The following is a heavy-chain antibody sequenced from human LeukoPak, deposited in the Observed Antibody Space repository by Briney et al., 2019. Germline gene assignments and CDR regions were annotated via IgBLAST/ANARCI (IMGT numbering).Heavy chain of an antibody. D-gene: IGHD6-19*01. CDR3: ATAMRGWYYFGY. CDR1: GYTLTELS. CDR2: FDPEDGET. J-gene: IGHJ4*02. V-gene: IGHV1-24*01. Sequence: ASVKVSCKVSGYTLTELSMHWVRQAPGKGLEWMGGFDPEDGETIYAQKFQGRVTMTEDTSTDTAYMELSSLRSEDTAVYYCATAMRGWYYFGYWGQGTLVTVSS.